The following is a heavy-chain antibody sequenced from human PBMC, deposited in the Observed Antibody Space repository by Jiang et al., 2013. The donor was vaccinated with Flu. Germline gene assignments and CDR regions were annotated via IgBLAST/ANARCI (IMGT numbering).Heavy chain of an antibody. V-gene: IGHV4-34*01. CDR2: INHSGST. J-gene: IGHJ3*02. Sequence: ALLKPSETLSLTCAVYGGSFSGYYWSWIRQPPGKGLEWIGEINHSGSTNYNPSLKSRVTISVDTSKNQFSLKLSSVTAADTAVYYCARVRTGAKGSAFDIWGQGTMVT. CDR3: ARVRTGAKGSAFDI. D-gene: IGHD3/OR15-3a*01. CDR1: GGSFSGYY.